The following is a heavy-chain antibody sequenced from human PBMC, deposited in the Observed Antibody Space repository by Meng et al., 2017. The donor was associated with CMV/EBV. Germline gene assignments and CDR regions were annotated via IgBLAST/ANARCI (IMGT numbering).Heavy chain of an antibody. CDR3: TTVGSTFPSDY. CDR1: GFTFSSYE. Sequence: GESLKISCAASGFTFSSYEMNWVRQAPGKGLEWVGRIKSKTDGGTTDYAAPVKGRFTISRDDSKNTLYLQMNSLKTEDTAVYYCTTVGSTFPSDYWGQGTLVTVSS. CDR2: IKSKTDGGTT. J-gene: IGHJ4*02. D-gene: IGHD1-26*01. V-gene: IGHV3-15*01.